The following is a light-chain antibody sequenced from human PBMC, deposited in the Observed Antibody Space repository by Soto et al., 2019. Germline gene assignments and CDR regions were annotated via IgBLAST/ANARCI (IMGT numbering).Light chain of an antibody. V-gene: IGKV3-11*01. CDR3: QQHSNWPLT. CDR1: QSVSSS. CDR2: GAS. Sequence: VMTQSPATLSVSPGERATLSCRASQSVSSSLAWYQQYPGQAPRLLIFGASSRATGIPARFSGSGSGTDFILTISSLEPEDFAVYYCQQHSNWPLTCGGGTK. J-gene: IGKJ4*01.